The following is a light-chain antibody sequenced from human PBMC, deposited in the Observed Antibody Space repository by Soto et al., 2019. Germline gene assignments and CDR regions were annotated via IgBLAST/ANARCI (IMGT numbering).Light chain of an antibody. J-gene: IGLJ3*02. CDR2: EVS. Sequence: QSALTQPDSVSGSPGQSITISCTGTSSDVGSYNLVSWYQQHPGKAPKLMIYEVSKRPSGVSNRFSGSKSGNTACLTISGLQAEDEADYYCCSYAGSSTFWVFGGGTKLTVL. CDR1: SSDVGSYNL. CDR3: CSYAGSSTFWV. V-gene: IGLV2-23*02.